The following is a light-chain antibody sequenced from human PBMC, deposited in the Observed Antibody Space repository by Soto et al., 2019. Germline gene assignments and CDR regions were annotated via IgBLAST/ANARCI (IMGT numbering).Light chain of an antibody. CDR3: SSYTSSSTYV. CDR2: DVS. V-gene: IGLV2-14*03. CDR1: SSDVGAYNS. Sequence: QSALTQPASVSGSPGQSSAISCTGTSSDVGAYNSGSWYQQHPGRAPKLMIHDVSNRPSGVSNRFSGSKSGNTASLTISGLQAEDEADYYCSSYTSSSTYVFGTGTKVTVL. J-gene: IGLJ1*01.